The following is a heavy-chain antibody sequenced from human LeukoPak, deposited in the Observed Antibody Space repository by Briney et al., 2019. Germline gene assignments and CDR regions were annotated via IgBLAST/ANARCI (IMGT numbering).Heavy chain of an antibody. Sequence: ASVKVSCKASGGTFSSYAITWVRQAPGQGLEWMGWISAYNGNTNYAQKLQGRVTMTTDTSTSTAYMELRSLRSDDTAVYYCARDSLYSDSRDGMDVWGQGTTVTVSS. CDR3: ARDSLYSDSRDGMDV. V-gene: IGHV1-18*01. CDR2: ISAYNGNT. D-gene: IGHD6-13*01. J-gene: IGHJ6*02. CDR1: GGTFSSYA.